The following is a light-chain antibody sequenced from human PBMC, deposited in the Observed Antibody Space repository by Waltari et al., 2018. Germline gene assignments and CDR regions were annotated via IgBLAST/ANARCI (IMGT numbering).Light chain of an antibody. J-gene: IGKJ1*01. Sequence: DLLMTQSPSSLSASVGDRVTITCRASQSISSYLSWYQQKPGKAPQLLIYAASILQGGVRARFSGSGSGTDFTLTISSLQPEDFATYYCQQSYSTLRTFGQGTKVEIK. CDR3: QQSYSTLRT. CDR2: AAS. CDR1: QSISSY. V-gene: IGKV1-39*01.